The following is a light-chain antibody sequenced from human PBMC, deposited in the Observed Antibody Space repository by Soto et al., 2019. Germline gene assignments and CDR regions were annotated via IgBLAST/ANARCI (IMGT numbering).Light chain of an antibody. J-gene: IGKJ1*01. CDR2: LAS. Sequence: DIQMNPSPSYLSESVGDRVTITCRASKSISHYSKWYQQRPWKAPKLLIYLASSLSSGVPSKFSGSGSGKDFTLHISVLQPEDSATYYCQQTYKTPLTCGQGTKVAIK. CDR3: QQTYKTPLT. CDR1: KSISHY. V-gene: IGKV1-39*01.